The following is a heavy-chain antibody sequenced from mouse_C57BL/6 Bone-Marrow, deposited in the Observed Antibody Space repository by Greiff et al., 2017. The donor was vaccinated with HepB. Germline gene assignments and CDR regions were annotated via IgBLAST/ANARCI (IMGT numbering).Heavy chain of an antibody. J-gene: IGHJ2*01. Sequence: QVQLKQSGAELVRPGASVTLSCKASGYTFTDYEMHWVKQTPVHGLEWIGAIDPETGGTAYNQKFKGKAILTADKSSSTAYMELRSLTSEDSAVYYCTREITTVVLDYWGQGTTLTVSS. D-gene: IGHD1-1*01. CDR3: TREITTVVLDY. CDR2: IDPETGGT. V-gene: IGHV1-15*01. CDR1: GYTFTDYE.